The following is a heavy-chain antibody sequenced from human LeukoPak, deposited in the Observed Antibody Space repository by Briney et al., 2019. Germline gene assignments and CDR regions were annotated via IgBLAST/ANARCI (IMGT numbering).Heavy chain of an antibody. CDR1: GYTFTDSY. J-gene: IGHJ4*02. V-gene: IGHV1-2*02. CDR3: ASSPYCGGDCYRGPPRYYFDY. D-gene: IGHD2-21*01. CDR2: VNPNSSGT. Sequence: ASLKVSCKVSGYTFTDSYIHWVRQVPGQGLEWMGWVNPNSSGTNCAQKFQGRVTMTRDTSISTAYMELSRLRSDDTAVYYCASSPYCGGDCYRGPPRYYFDYWGQGTLVTVSS.